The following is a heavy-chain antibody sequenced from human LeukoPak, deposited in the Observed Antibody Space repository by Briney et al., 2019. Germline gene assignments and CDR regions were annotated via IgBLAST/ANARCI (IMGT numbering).Heavy chain of an antibody. D-gene: IGHD3-22*01. CDR3: AKDGDSRGYFYYFDY. CDR2: ISYSGGGT. Sequence: GGSLRLSCAASGFTFSSYAMNWVRPAPGKGLEWVSGISYSGGGTYYADSVKGRFTISRDNSKNTLYLQMNSLRAEDTAVYYCAKDGDSRGYFYYFDYWGQGTLVTVSS. CDR1: GFTFSSYA. V-gene: IGHV3-23*01. J-gene: IGHJ4*02.